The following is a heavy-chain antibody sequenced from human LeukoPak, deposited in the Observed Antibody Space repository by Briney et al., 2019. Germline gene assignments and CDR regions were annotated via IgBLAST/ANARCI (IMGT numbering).Heavy chain of an antibody. Sequence: GGSLRLSCAASGFTFDNYAMHWVRQAPGKGLEWVSLISGGGGSTSYADSVKGRFTISRDNSKGSLHLQMNSLRTEDTALYYCAKVLGSSSWYSLGYWGQGTLVTVSS. CDR2: ISGGGGST. V-gene: IGHV3-43*02. CDR1: GFTFDNYA. D-gene: IGHD6-13*01. J-gene: IGHJ4*02. CDR3: AKVLGSSSWYSLGY.